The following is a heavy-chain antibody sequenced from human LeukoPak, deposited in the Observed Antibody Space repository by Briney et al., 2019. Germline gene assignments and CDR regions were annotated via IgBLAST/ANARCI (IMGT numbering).Heavy chain of an antibody. CDR1: GGTFSSYA. Sequence: SVKVSCKASGGTFSSYAISWVRQAPGQGLEWMGGIIPIFGTANYAQRFQGRVTITADKSTSTAYMELSSLRSDDTAVYYCARGPHYYGSGRTGYYYYYMDVWGKGTTVTVSS. J-gene: IGHJ6*03. CDR2: IIPIFGTA. CDR3: ARGPHYYGSGRTGYYYYYMDV. V-gene: IGHV1-69*06. D-gene: IGHD3-10*01.